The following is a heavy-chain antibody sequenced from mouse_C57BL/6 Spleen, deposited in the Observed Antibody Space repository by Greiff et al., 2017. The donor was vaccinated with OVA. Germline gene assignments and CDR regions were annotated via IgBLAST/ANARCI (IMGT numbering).Heavy chain of an antibody. CDR1: GYTFTSYW. CDR3: ARHGSSYWFAY. CDR2: IDPSDSYT. D-gene: IGHD1-1*01. J-gene: IGHJ3*01. V-gene: IGHV1-59*01. Sequence: VQLQQPGAELVRPGTSVTLSCKASGYTFTSYWMHWVKQRPGQGLEWIGVIDPSDSYTNYNQKFKGKATLTVDTSSSTAYMQLSSLTSENSAVYYCARHGSSYWFAYWGQGTLVTVSA.